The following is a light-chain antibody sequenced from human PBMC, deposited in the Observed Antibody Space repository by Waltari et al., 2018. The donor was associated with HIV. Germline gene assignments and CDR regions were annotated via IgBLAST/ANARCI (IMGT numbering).Light chain of an antibody. CDR3: HCTDSSLMGPVV. Sequence: QSVLPHPPSLSGAPGQRVPISSTGHSSNIRAGHDLPWYRQLPGTAPKFLISGNNFRPSGVPDRFSGSKSGTSASLVITGLQADDEAVYYCHCTDSSLMGPVVFGGGTKLTVL. J-gene: IGLJ2*01. CDR1: SSNIRAGHD. V-gene: IGLV1-40*01. CDR2: GNN.